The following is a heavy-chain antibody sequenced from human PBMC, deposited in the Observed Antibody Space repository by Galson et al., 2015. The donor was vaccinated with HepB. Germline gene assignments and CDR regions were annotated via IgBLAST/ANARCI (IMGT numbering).Heavy chain of an antibody. D-gene: IGHD5-18*01. J-gene: IGHJ4*02. CDR3: ARQMGGIQLWLPPFDY. CDR2: IYPGDSDT. CDR1: GYSFTSYW. V-gene: IGHV5-51*01. Sequence: SGAEVKKPGESLKISCKGSGYSFTSYWIGWVRQMPGKGLEWMGIIYPGDSDTRYSPSFQGQVTISADKSISTAYLQWSSLKAPDTAMYYCARQMGGIQLWLPPFDYWGQGTLVTVSS.